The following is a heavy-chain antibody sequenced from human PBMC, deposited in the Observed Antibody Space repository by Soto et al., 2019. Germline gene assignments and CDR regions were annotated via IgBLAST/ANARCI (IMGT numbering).Heavy chain of an antibody. Sequence: GGSLRLSCAASGFNFSSYGIHWVRQAPGKGLEWVAVISNDGRGKYYADSVKGRFTISRDNSKNTLYLQMNSLRSDDTAVYYCARDQCFGGGRSCYYFDFWGQGTLVTVSS. D-gene: IGHD2-15*01. V-gene: IGHV3-30*19. CDR3: ARDQCFGGGRSCYYFDF. CDR2: ISNDGRGK. CDR1: GFNFSSYG. J-gene: IGHJ4*02.